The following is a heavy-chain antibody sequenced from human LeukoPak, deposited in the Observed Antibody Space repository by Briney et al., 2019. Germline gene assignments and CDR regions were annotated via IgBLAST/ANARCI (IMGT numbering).Heavy chain of an antibody. CDR2: IYYSGTT. D-gene: IGHD2-15*01. CDR1: GGSISSGGYY. Sequence: PSETLSLTCTVSGGSISSGGYYWSWIRQPPGKGLEWLGSIYYSGTTYYNPSLASRVTISVDTPKNQFSLKLNSVTASDTAVYYCARLSRSGGSCSCLFHYWGHGTLVTVSS. J-gene: IGHJ4*01. V-gene: IGHV4-39*01. CDR3: ARLSRSGGSCSCLFHY.